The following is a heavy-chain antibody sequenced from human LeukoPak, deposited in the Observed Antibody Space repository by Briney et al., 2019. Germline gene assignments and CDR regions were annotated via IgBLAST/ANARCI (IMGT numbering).Heavy chain of an antibody. D-gene: IGHD3-9*01. CDR3: ARPLSDYDILTGFDY. V-gene: IGHV3-11*01. J-gene: IGHJ4*02. CDR2: ISSSGSTI. CDR1: GFTFSDYY. Sequence: GGSLRLSCAASGFTFSDYYMSWIRQAPGKGLEWVSYISSSGSTIYYADSVKGRFTISRDNAKNSLYLQMNSLRAEDTAVYYCARPLSDYDILTGFDYWGQGTLVTVSS.